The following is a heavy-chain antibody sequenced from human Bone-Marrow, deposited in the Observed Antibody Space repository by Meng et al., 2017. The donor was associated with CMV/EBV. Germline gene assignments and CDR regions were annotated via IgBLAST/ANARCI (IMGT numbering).Heavy chain of an antibody. CDR1: SISSGDYY. J-gene: IGHJ2*01. CDR3: ARVYYYDSSGYYYWYFDL. CDR2: IYYSGST. Sequence: SISSGDYYWSWIRQPPGKGLEWIGYIYYSGSTYYNPSLKSRVTISVDTSKNQFSLKLSSVTAADTAVYYCARVYYYDSSGYYYWYFDLWGRGTLVTSPQ. V-gene: IGHV4-30-4*01. D-gene: IGHD3-22*01.